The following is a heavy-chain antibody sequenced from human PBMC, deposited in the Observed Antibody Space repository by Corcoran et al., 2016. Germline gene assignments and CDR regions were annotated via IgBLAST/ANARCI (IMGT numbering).Heavy chain of an antibody. J-gene: IGHJ4*02. V-gene: IGHV4-39*07. Sequence: QLQLQESGPGLVKPSETLSLTCTVSGGSISSSSYYWGWISQPPEKGLEWIGSIYYSGSTYYNPSLKSRVTISVDTSKNQFSLKLSSVTAADTAVDYCARGGVPSSSSADLDYWGQGTLVTVSS. CDR1: GGSISSSSYY. D-gene: IGHD6-6*01. CDR3: ARGGVPSSSSADLDY. CDR2: IYYSGST.